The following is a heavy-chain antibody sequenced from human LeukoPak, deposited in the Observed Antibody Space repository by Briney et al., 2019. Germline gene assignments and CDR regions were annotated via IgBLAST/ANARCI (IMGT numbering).Heavy chain of an antibody. CDR2: ISTYNGNT. CDR3: ARGFSVPYRGYDSVLAY. D-gene: IGHD5-12*01. V-gene: IGHV1-18*01. CDR1: GYTFTSYG. Sequence: ALVKVSCKASGYTFTSYGISWVRRAPGQGLEWMGWISTYNGNTNYAQNLQGRVTMTTDTSTSTAYMELWSLRSDDTAVYYCARGFSVPYRGYDSVLAYGGQGTLVTVSS. J-gene: IGHJ4*02.